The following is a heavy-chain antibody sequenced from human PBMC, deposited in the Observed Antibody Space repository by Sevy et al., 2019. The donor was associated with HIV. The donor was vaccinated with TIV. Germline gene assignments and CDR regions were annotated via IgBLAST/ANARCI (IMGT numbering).Heavy chain of an antibody. CDR2: INPNSGGT. D-gene: IGHD2-2*01. J-gene: IGHJ6*02. CDR3: ARVRIVVPAAMPNYYYGMDV. Sequence: ASVKVSCKASGYTFTGYYMHWVRQAPGQGLEWMGRINPNSGGTNYAQKFQGRVTMTRDKSISTAYMELSRLRSDDTAVYYCARVRIVVPAAMPNYYYGMDVWGQGTTVTVSS. V-gene: IGHV1-2*06. CDR1: GYTFTGYY.